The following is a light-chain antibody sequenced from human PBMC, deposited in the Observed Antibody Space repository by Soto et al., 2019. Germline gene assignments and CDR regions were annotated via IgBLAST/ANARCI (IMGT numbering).Light chain of an antibody. V-gene: IGKV1-9*01. J-gene: IGKJ3*01. Sequence: DIQLTQSPSLLSASVGDRVTITCRASQGINSYLAWYQQKPGKTPKLLVYAASTLQSGVPSRFSGSGSGTEITLTISSLQPEDFATYYCQQLNGYPITFGPGTKVDI. CDR2: AAS. CDR1: QGINSY. CDR3: QQLNGYPIT.